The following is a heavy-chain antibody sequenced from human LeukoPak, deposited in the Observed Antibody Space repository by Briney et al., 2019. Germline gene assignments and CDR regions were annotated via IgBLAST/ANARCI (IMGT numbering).Heavy chain of an antibody. CDR3: AKGYYGDYGLYYFDY. CDR2: ISGSGGST. CDR1: GFTFSSYA. D-gene: IGHD4-17*01. J-gene: IGHJ4*02. Sequence: GGSLRLSCAAPGFTFSSYAMSWVRQAPGKGLEWVSAISGSGGSTYYADSVKGRFTISRDNSKNTLYLQMNSLRAEDTAVYYCAKGYYGDYGLYYFDYWGQGTLVTVSS. V-gene: IGHV3-23*01.